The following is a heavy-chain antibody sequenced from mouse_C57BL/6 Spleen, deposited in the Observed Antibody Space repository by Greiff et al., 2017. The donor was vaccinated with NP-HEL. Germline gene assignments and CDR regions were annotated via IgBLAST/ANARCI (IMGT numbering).Heavy chain of an antibody. Sequence: EVHLVESGGGLVKPGGSLKLSCAASGFTFSSYAMSWVRQTPEKRLEWVATISDGGSYTYYPDNVKGRFTISRDNAKNNLYLQMSHLKSEDTAMYYCARELAYYSKAWFAYWGQGTLVTVSA. CDR2: ISDGGSYT. J-gene: IGHJ3*01. CDR1: GFTFSSYA. V-gene: IGHV5-4*01. D-gene: IGHD2-5*01. CDR3: ARELAYYSKAWFAY.